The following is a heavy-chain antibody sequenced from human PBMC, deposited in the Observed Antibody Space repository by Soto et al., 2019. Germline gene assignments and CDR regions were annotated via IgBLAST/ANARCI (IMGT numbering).Heavy chain of an antibody. D-gene: IGHD3-22*01. J-gene: IGHJ4*02. CDR1: GYTFTNYA. Sequence: ASVKVSCKASGYTFTNYALHWVRQAPGQRLEWMGWVNGGSGHTKYSQKFQDRVTITRDISATTTYMELGSLRSEDTAVYYCARRMDDSSGVFYFWGQGTLVTVSS. CDR2: VNGGSGHT. CDR3: ARRMDDSSGVFYF. V-gene: IGHV1-3*01.